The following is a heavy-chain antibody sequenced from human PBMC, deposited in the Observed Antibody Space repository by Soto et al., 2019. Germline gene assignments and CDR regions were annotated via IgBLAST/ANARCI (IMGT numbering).Heavy chain of an antibody. V-gene: IGHV4-39*01. Sequence: SETLSLTCTVSGGSISSSSYYWGWIRQPPGKGLEWIGSICYSGSTYYNPSLKSRVTISVDTSKNQFSLKLSSVTAADTAVYYCARGYCSGGSCYRYWGQGSQVTVSS. J-gene: IGHJ4*02. CDR1: GGSISSSSYY. CDR3: ARGYCSGGSCYRY. CDR2: ICYSGST. D-gene: IGHD2-15*01.